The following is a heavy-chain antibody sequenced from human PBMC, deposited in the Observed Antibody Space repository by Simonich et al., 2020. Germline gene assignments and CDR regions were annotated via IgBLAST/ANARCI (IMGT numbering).Heavy chain of an antibody. CDR2: MNPNRGNT. Sequence: QVQLVQSGAEVQKPGASVKVSCKASGYTFTSYDINWVRQATGQGLEWMGWMNPNRGNTGYAQKFQGRVTITRNTSISTAYMELSSLRSEDTAVYYCARTYSGSYYYFDYWGQGTLVTVSS. V-gene: IGHV1-8*03. CDR3: ARTYSGSYYYFDY. J-gene: IGHJ4*02. CDR1: GYTFTSYD. D-gene: IGHD1-26*01.